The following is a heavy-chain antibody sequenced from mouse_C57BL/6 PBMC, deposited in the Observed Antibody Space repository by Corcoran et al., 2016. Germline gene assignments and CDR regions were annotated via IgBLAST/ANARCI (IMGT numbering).Heavy chain of an antibody. CDR2: INTYSGVP. D-gene: IGHD1-1*01. CDR1: GYTFTTYG. CDR3: ARGYGSSYGNYAMDY. V-gene: IGHV9-3*01. J-gene: IGHJ4*01. Sequence: QIQLVQSGPELKKPGETVKISCKASGYTFTTYGMSWVKQAPGKGLKWMGWINTYSGVPTYADDFKGRFAFSLETSASTAYLQINNLKNEDTATYFCARGYGSSYGNYAMDYWGQGTSVTVSS.